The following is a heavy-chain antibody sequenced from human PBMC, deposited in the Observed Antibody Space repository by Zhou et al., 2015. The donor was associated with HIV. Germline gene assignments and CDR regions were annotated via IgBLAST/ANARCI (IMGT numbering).Heavy chain of an antibody. Sequence: QVQLVQSGAEVKKPGASVKVSCKASGYTFTSYGISWVRQAPGQGLEWMGWISAYNGNTNYAQKLQGRVTMTTDTSTSTAYMELRSLRSDDTAVYYCARDRYRMTTVTTSGVVFDYWGQGTLVTSPQ. J-gene: IGHJ4*02. CDR3: ARDRYRMTTVTTSGVVFDY. D-gene: IGHD4-17*01. V-gene: IGHV1-18*01. CDR1: GYTFTSYG. CDR2: ISAYNGNT.